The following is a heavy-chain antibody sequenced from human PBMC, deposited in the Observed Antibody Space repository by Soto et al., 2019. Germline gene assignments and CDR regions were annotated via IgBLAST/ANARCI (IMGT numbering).Heavy chain of an antibody. CDR3: ARDHHTTPNWFDP. J-gene: IGHJ5*02. D-gene: IGHD1-1*01. CDR2: IYYSGST. CDR1: GGSISSGGYY. V-gene: IGHV4-31*03. Sequence: QVQLQESGPGLVKPSQTLSLTCTVSGGSISSGGYYWSWLRQHPGKGLEWIGYIYYSGSTYYNPSLKTRVTISVDTSKNQFSLKLSAVTAADTAVYYCARDHHTTPNWFDPWGQGTLVTVSS.